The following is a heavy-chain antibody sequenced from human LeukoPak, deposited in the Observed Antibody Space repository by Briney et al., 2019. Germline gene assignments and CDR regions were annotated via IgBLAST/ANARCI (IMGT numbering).Heavy chain of an antibody. CDR2: IIPIFGTK. J-gene: IGHJ5*02. V-gene: IGHV1-69*15. CDR1: GGTFSSYA. D-gene: IGHD3-10*01. CDR3: AIAYGSGSHNWFDP. Sequence: GASVKVSCKASGGTFSSYAISWVRQAPGQGLEWMGRIIPIFGTKNYAQKFQGRVTITADESTSTAYMELSSLRSEDTAVYYCAIAYGSGSHNWFDPWGQGTLVTVSS.